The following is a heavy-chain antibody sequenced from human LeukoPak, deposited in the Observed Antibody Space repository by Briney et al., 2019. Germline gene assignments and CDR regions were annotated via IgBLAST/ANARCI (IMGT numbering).Heavy chain of an antibody. CDR1: VGSISSSSYY. Sequence: SETLSLTCTVSVGSISSSSYYWGWIRQPPGKGLEWIGSIYYSGSTYYNPSLKSRVTISVDTSKNQFSLKLSSVTAADTAVYYCARHARLRPHSGGSYYFDYWGQGTLVTVSS. CDR3: ARHARLRPHSGGSYYFDY. D-gene: IGHD1-26*01. J-gene: IGHJ4*02. CDR2: IYYSGST. V-gene: IGHV4-39*01.